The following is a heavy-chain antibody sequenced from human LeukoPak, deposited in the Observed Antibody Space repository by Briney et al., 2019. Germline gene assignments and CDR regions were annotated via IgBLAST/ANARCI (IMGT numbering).Heavy chain of an antibody. Sequence: PGGSLRLSCAASGFTFSSYSMNWVRQAPGKGLEWVSSISSSSSYIYYADSVKGRFTISRDNAKNSLYLQMNSLRAEDTALYYCAMSPYSSGCPDYWGQGTLVTVSS. CDR2: ISSSSSYI. CDR1: GFTFSSYS. D-gene: IGHD6-19*01. CDR3: AMSPYSSGCPDY. V-gene: IGHV3-21*04. J-gene: IGHJ4*02.